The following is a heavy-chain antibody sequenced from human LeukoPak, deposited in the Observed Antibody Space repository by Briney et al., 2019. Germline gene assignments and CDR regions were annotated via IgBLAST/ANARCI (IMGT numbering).Heavy chain of an antibody. CDR1: GGSFSGYY. V-gene: IGHV4-34*01. CDR2: INHSGST. CDR3: ASPDCSSTSCHDQSFDY. Sequence: SETLSLTCAVYGGSFSGYYWSWIRQPPGKGLGWIGEINHSGSTNYNPSLKSRVTISVDTSKNQFSLKLSSVSAADTAVYYCASPDCSSTSCHDQSFDYWGQGTLVTVSS. D-gene: IGHD2-2*01. J-gene: IGHJ4*02.